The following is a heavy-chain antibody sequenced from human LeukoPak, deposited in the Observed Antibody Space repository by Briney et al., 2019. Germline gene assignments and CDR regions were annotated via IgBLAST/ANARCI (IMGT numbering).Heavy chain of an antibody. CDR2: VYSSGIT. J-gene: IGHJ5*02. CDR1: GGSLSGYY. CDR3: ARDRDWHYWFDP. V-gene: IGHV4-4*07. D-gene: IGHD1-7*01. Sequence: PETLSLTCTVPGGSLSGYYWSWIRQPAGKGLEWIGRVYSSGITNYNPSLKSRVNMSVDTSKNQFSLKLTSVTAADTAVYYCARDRDWHYWFDPWGQGTLVTVSS.